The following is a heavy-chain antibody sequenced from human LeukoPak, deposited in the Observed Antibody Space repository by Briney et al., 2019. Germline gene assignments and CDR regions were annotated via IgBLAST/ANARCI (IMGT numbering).Heavy chain of an antibody. V-gene: IGHV4-39*07. J-gene: IGHJ6*03. CDR3: AREGLHITMVRGVIHSYYMDV. CDR2: IYYSEIT. D-gene: IGHD3-10*01. CDR1: GGSISSSSSYY. Sequence: SETLSLTCAVSGGSISSSSSYYWGWIRQPPGKGLEGIATIYYSEITSYNPSLKSRVTISVDTSKNQFSLKLSSVTAADTAVYYCAREGLHITMVRGVIHSYYMDVWGKGTTVTVSS.